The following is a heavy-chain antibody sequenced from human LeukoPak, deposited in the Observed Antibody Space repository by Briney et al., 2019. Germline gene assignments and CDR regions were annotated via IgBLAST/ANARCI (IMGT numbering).Heavy chain of an antibody. Sequence: GGSLRLSCAASEFVLSDYYMSWLRLAPGKGLEWVAYISDGGDTIYYPDSVKGRFTISRDNAKNSLYLQMNGLRVEDTAVYYCAREMEGDYGSGTFFDLWGQGNMVTVS. V-gene: IGHV3-11*01. J-gene: IGHJ4*02. CDR2: ISDGGDTI. D-gene: IGHD3-10*01. CDR1: EFVLSDYY. CDR3: AREMEGDYGSGTFFDL.